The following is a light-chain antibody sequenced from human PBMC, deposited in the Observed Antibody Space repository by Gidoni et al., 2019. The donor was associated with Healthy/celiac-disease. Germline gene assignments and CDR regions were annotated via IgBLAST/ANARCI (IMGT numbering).Light chain of an antibody. V-gene: IGKV3-11*01. CDR2: DAA. CDR1: QNVCTP. Sequence: IVLTQSPATLSLSPGERATLSCRASQNVCTPLAGYQQKPGQAPRLLIYDAANRATGIPARFSGSGSGTDFTLTISSLEPEDFAVYYCQQRSNWPRTFGQGTKVEIK. J-gene: IGKJ1*01. CDR3: QQRSNWPRT.